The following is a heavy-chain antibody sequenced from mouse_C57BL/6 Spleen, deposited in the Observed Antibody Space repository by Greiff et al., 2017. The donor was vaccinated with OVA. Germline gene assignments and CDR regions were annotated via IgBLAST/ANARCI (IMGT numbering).Heavy chain of an antibody. D-gene: IGHD2-3*01. CDR3: ARGEDGYP. V-gene: IGHV1-80*01. J-gene: IGHJ3*01. CDR1: GYAFSSYW. Sequence: QVQLKESGAELVKPGASVKISCKASGYAFSSYWMNWVKQRPGKGLEWIGQIYPGDGDTNYNGKFKGKATLTADKSSSTAYMQLSSLTSEDSAVYFCARGEDGYPWGQGTLVTVSA. CDR2: IYPGDGDT.